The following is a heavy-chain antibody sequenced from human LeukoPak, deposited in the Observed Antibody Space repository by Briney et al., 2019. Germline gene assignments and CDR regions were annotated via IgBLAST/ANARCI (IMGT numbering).Heavy chain of an antibody. D-gene: IGHD3-10*01. CDR1: GGSISGSY. CDR3: ARSLWFGELRVPYWCDP. J-gene: IGHJ5*02. CDR2: IYYIGNT. V-gene: IGHV4-59*12. Sequence: SETLSLTCTVSGGSISGSYWSWIRQSPGKGLEWIGYIYYIGNTNYNPSLKSRVTISVDTSKNQFSLKLSSVTAADTAVYYCARSLWFGELRVPYWCDPWGQGTLVTVSS.